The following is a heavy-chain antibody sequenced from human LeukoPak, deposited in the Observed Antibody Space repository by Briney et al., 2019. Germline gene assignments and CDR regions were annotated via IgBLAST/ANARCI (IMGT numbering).Heavy chain of an antibody. CDR2: MSGNSGNT. J-gene: IGHJ4*02. CDR3: ARAYGSGSPGPYYFDY. D-gene: IGHD3-10*01. CDR1: GYTLTSYD. Sequence: ASVTVSCKASGYTLTSYDINWVRQATGQGLEWMGWMSGNSGNTGYGQKFQGRVTMTRDTSTSTAYMELSSLRSEDTAVYYCARAYGSGSPGPYYFDYWGQGILVTVSS. V-gene: IGHV1-8*01.